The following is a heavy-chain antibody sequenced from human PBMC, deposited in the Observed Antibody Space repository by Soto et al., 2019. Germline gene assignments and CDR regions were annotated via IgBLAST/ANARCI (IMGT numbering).Heavy chain of an antibody. CDR2: ISSNGGST. CDR1: GFTFSSYA. J-gene: IGHJ1*01. CDR3: VKDLYYYGSGYFQH. Sequence: LRLSCSASGFTFSSYAMYWVRQAPGKGLEYVSAISSNGGSTYYADSVKGRFTISRDNSKNTLYLQMSSLRAEDTAVYYCVKDLYYYGSGYFQHWGQGTLVTVSS. V-gene: IGHV3-64D*08. D-gene: IGHD3-10*01.